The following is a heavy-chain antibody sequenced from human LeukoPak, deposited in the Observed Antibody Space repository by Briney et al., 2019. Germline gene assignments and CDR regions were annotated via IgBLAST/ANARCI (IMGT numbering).Heavy chain of an antibody. V-gene: IGHV4-59*01. D-gene: IGHD6-13*01. J-gene: IGHJ4*02. CDR3: ARGGSSSSLNHFDY. CDR2: IYYSGST. Sequence: SETLSLTCTVSGGSISSYYWSWIRQPPGEGLEWIGYIYYSGSTNYNPSLKSVVTMSVDTSKNQFSLNLSSVTAADTAVYYCARGGSSSSLNHFDYWGQGTLVTVSS. CDR1: GGSISSYY.